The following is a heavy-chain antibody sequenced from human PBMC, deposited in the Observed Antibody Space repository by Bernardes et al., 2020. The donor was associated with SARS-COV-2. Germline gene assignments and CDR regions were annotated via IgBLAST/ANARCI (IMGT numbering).Heavy chain of an antibody. D-gene: IGHD3-3*02. Sequence: VGSLILSCAASGFTFRSSWMHWVRQAPGPRLVWVSRINTDGSSSNYADFVKGRFTISRDNAKNTLYLQMNSLRAEDTAVYYCARSAFISGQNYFFDYWDQGSLVTVSS. CDR1: GFTFRSSW. CDR3: ARSAFISGQNYFFDY. CDR2: INTDGSSS. V-gene: IGHV3-74*01. J-gene: IGHJ4*02.